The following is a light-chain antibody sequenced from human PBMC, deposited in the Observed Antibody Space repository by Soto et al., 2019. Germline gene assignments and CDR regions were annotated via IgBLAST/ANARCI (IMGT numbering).Light chain of an antibody. CDR3: QQYHDWPTIT. J-gene: IGKJ5*01. V-gene: IGKV3-15*01. Sequence: EILMTQSPDILSVPPGDRATLSCRASESIRSDLAWYQQKPGQAPRLLIFGGSIRAADIPARFSGSGSGTEFTLTIGTLQSEDFAIYYCQQYHDWPTITFGQGTRLETK. CDR2: GGS. CDR1: ESIRSD.